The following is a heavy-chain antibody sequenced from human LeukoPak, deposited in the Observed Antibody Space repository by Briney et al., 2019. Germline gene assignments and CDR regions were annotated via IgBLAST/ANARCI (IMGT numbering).Heavy chain of an antibody. J-gene: IGHJ4*02. CDR3: AKDSQMVRGVYYFDY. V-gene: IGHV3-23*01. CDR2: ISGSGGST. Sequence: PGGSLRLSCAASGFTFSSYAMSWVRQAPGKGLEWVSAISGSGGSTYYADSVKGRFTISRDNSKNTLYLQMNSLRAKDTAVYYCAKDSQMVRGVYYFDYWGRGTLVTVSS. CDR1: GFTFSSYA. D-gene: IGHD3-10*01.